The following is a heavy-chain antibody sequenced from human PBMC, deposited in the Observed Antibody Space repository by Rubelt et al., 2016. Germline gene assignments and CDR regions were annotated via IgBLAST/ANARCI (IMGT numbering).Heavy chain of an antibody. J-gene: IGHJ4*02. CDR2: INSDGSST. Sequence: EVQLVESGGGLVQPGRSLRLSCAASGFTFSSYWMHWVRQAPGKGLVWVSRINSDGSSTSYADSVKGRLTISRDNAKKTLDLQMNSLRAEDTAVYYCARAPPGPCDYWGQGTLVTVSS. CDR1: GFTFSSYW. CDR3: ARAPPGPCDY. V-gene: IGHV3-74*02.